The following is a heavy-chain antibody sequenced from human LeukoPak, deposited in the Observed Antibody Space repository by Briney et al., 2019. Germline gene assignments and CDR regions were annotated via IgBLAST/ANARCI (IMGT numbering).Heavy chain of an antibody. CDR1: GFTFSSYW. CDR2: INSDGSST. J-gene: IGHJ5*02. V-gene: IGHV3-74*01. Sequence: TGGSLRLSCAASGFTFSSYWMHWVRQAPGKGLVWVSRINSDGSSTSYADSVKGRFTISRDNAKNTLYLQMNRLRAEDTAVYYCARDTEYNWNYGRFDPWGQGTLVTVSS. D-gene: IGHD1-7*01. CDR3: ARDTEYNWNYGRFDP.